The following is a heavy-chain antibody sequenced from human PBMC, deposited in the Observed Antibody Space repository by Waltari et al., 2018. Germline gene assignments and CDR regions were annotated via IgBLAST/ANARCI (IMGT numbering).Heavy chain of an antibody. CDR1: GGTFSSYT. J-gene: IGHJ4*02. Sequence: QVQLVQSGAEVKKRGSSVKVSCPASGGTFSSYTIHWVRQAPGQGPEWIGRIIPIIGTTDYAQKFQGRVTITADKSTSTAYLDLSSLRSDDTAVYYCARGTPAPGILNYWGQGTLVTVSS. CDR3: ARGTPAPGILNY. V-gene: IGHV1-69*08. CDR2: IIPIIGTT. D-gene: IGHD2-8*02.